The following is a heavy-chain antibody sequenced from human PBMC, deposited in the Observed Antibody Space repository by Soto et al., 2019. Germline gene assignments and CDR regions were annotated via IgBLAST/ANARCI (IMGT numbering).Heavy chain of an antibody. J-gene: IGHJ4*02. V-gene: IGHV1-3*01. CDR1: GYTFTSYA. CDR3: ARGLLWFGEFDY. Sequence: ASVKVSCKASGYTFTSYAMHWVRQAPGQRLEWVGWINAGNGNTKYSQKFQGRVTITRDTSASTAYMELSSLRSEDTAVYYCARGLLWFGEFDYWGQGTLVTVSS. D-gene: IGHD3-10*01. CDR2: INAGNGNT.